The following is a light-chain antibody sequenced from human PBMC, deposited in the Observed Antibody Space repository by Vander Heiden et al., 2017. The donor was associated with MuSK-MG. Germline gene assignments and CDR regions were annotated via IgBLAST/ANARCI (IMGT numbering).Light chain of an antibody. Sequence: QSALTQPASVSGSPGQSITISCTGTSSDVGGYNYVSWYQQHPGKPPNCCCVVFINLPSGVSNRCAASKSGTTASLPTLGLQAEDESDYYCTQYTRSSILVFGGGTKLTVL. V-gene: IGLV2-14*01. CDR2: VFI. J-gene: IGLJ2*01. CDR1: SSDVGGYNY. CDR3: TQYTRSSILV.